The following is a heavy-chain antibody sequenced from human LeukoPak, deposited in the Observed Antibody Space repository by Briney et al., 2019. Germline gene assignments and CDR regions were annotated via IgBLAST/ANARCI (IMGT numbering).Heavy chain of an antibody. D-gene: IGHD1-26*01. CDR2: IYYSGNT. J-gene: IGHJ4*02. Sequence: PSETLSLTCTVSGGSIRGRSYYWGRIRQPPGKGLEWIGSIYYSGNTYYNPPLKSRVNISVDTSKNQFSLKLSSVTAADTAVYYSATHAYSGSYYFDYWGQGTLVTVSS. CDR3: ATHAYSGSYYFDY. V-gene: IGHV4-39*01. CDR1: GGSIRGRSYY.